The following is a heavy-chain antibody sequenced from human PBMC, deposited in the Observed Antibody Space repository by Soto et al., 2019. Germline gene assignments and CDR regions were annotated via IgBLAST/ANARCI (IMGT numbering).Heavy chain of an antibody. V-gene: IGHV4-59*08. CDR3: ARRYSSGFDY. D-gene: IGHD6-19*01. CDR1: GGSISSYY. Sequence: QVQLQESGPGLVKPSETLSLTCTVSGGSISSYYWSWIRQPPGKGLEWIGYIFYSGSTNYNPSLKSRVTISVDTSKNQFSLKLSSVTAADTAVYYCARRYSSGFDYWGQGTLLTVSS. J-gene: IGHJ4*02. CDR2: IFYSGST.